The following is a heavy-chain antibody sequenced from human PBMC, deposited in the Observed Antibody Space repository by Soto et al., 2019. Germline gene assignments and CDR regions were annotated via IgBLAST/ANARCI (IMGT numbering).Heavy chain of an antibody. Sequence: ASVKVSCKASGYTFTSYGISWVRQAPGQGLEWMGWISAYNGNTNYAQKLQGRVTMTTDTSTSTAYMELRSLRSDDTAVYYCARKAADQEYYSYYYGMDVWGQGTTVTVSS. V-gene: IGHV1-18*04. CDR1: GYTFTSYG. D-gene: IGHD6-13*01. J-gene: IGHJ6*02. CDR2: ISAYNGNT. CDR3: ARKAADQEYYSYYYGMDV.